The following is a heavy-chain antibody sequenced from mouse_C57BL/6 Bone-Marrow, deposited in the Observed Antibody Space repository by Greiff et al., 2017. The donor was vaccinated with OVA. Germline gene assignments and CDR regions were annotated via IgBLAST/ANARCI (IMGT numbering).Heavy chain of an antibody. CDR2: IDPSDSYT. CDR3: ARTLGLPLDY. V-gene: IGHV1-69*01. D-gene: IGHD2-2*01. CDR1: GYTFTSYW. J-gene: IGHJ2*01. Sequence: QVQLQQPGAELVMPGASVKLSCKASGYTFTSYWMHWVKQRPGQGLEWIGEIDPSDSYTNYNQKFKGKSTLTVDNSSSTAYMQLSSLTSEDSAVYYCARTLGLPLDYWGQGTTLTVSS.